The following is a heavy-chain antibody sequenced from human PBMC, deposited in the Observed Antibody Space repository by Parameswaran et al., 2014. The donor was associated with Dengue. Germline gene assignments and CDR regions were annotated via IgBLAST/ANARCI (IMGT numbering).Heavy chain of an antibody. CDR3: AREGRFGVVNAFDI. V-gene: IGHV1-18*01. CDR2: ISGYNGNT. Sequence: SWVRQAPGQGLEWMAWISGYNGNTNYARKFQGRVTMTTDTSTSTAYMELRSLRSDDTAVYYCAREGRFGVVNAFDIWGQGTMVTVSS. D-gene: IGHD3-3*01. J-gene: IGHJ3*02.